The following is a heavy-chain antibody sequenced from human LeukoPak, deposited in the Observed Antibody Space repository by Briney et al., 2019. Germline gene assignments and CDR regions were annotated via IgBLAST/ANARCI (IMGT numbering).Heavy chain of an antibody. CDR1: GFTFSSYW. CDR2: INKDGSEK. D-gene: IGHD4-17*01. CDR3: ARATWYGDYVDY. Sequence: GGSLRLSCAASGFTFSSYWMSWVRQAPGKGLEWVANINKDGSEKYYVDSVKGRFTIYRDNAKNSLYLQMNSLRAEDTAVYYCARATWYGDYVDYWGQGTLVTVSS. J-gene: IGHJ4*02. V-gene: IGHV3-7*04.